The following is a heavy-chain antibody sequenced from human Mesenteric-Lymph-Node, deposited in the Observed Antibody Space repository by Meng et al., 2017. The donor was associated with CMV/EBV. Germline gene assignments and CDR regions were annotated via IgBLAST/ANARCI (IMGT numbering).Heavy chain of an antibody. CDR3: ARHQRWLKSEGGFNY. D-gene: IGHD4-23*01. CDR1: GGSFTGYY. V-gene: IGHV4-34*01. CDR2: INHSGST. Sequence: VYLQQWGAGLLKPPEPLSLHCAVYGGSFTGYYWSWIRQPPGKGLEWIGEINHSGSTNYNPSLKSRVTISVDTSKNQFSLKLSSVTAADTAVYYCARHQRWLKSEGGFNYWGQGTLVTVSS. J-gene: IGHJ4*02.